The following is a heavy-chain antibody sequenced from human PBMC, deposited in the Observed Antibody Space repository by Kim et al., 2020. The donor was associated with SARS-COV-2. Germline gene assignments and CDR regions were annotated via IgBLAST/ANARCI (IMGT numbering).Heavy chain of an antibody. CDR3: ARTRGDWKFYGMDV. J-gene: IGHJ6*02. Sequence: NPPLKSRVTISVDTSKNQFSLKLSSVTAADTAVYYCARTRGDWKFYGMDVWGQGTTVTVSS. D-gene: IGHD1-1*01. V-gene: IGHV4-34*01.